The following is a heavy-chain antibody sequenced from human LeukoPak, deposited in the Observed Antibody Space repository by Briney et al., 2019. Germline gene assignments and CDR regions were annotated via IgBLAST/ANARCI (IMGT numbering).Heavy chain of an antibody. D-gene: IGHD3-22*01. CDR1: GFTFRYYA. V-gene: IGHV3-23*01. Sequence: GGSLRLSCAASGFTFRYYAMSWVRQAPGKGLEWVSAIRGSGDSTYYADSVKGRFTIFRDNSKSTLYLQMNSLRDEDTAVYYCAKGDYYYDTSGYYPPDYWGQGTLVTVSS. J-gene: IGHJ4*02. CDR2: IRGSGDST. CDR3: AKGDYYYDTSGYYPPDY.